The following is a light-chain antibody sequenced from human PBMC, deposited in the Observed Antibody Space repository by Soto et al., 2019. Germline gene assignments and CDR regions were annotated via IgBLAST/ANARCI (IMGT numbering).Light chain of an antibody. J-gene: IGKJ4*01. Sequence: EIQMTQAPSSLSASVGDRVTITCRASQTISMYLNWYQQKPGKAPILLISAASSLQTGVPSRFKGSGSGTDFTLTISSLQPEDFSTYYCQQSYSIPPLTFGGGTRVEIK. CDR2: AAS. CDR3: QQSYSIPPLT. CDR1: QTISMY. V-gene: IGKV1-39*01.